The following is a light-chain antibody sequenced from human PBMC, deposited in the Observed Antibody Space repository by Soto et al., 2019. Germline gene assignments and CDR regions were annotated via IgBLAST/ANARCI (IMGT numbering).Light chain of an antibody. Sequence: IQLTQSPSSLSASVGDRVTITCRASQDIKNYLNWYQRKPGTAPRLLIYVASNLHSGVPSTFSASGSGTDFALNISSLQADDFGTYYCQQGFILPWTFGQGAKVDI. CDR2: VAS. J-gene: IGKJ1*01. CDR1: QDIKNY. V-gene: IGKV1-39*01. CDR3: QQGFILPWT.